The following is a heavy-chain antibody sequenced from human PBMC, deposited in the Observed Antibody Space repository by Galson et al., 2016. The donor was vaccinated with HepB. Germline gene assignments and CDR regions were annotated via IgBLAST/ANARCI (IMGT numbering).Heavy chain of an antibody. CDR1: GFTFDDYV. CDR3: AKDIRGDDIFGYYHGMDV. Sequence: SLRLSCAASGFTFDDYVMHWVRQVPGKGLEWVSGINWDSGNIGYADSVKGRFTISRENAKNSLYLQMNSLRVEDTALYYCAKDIRGDDIFGYYHGMDVWGQGTTVTVSS. D-gene: IGHD3-3*02. V-gene: IGHV3-9*01. J-gene: IGHJ6*02. CDR2: INWDSGNI.